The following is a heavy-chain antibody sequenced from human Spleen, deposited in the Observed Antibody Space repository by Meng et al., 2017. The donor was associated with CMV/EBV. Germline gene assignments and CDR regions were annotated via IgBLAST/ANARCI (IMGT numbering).Heavy chain of an antibody. CDR3: ARDYSSGYTYGRFYYGMDV. V-gene: IGHV3-21*01. CDR1: LSGYT. CDR2: ISYSSSYI. D-gene: IGHD5-18*01. Sequence: LSGYTRNWVRQAPGKGPEWVSSISYSSSYIYYADSVKGRSTISRDDAKNSLYLQMNSLRVEDTAVYYCARDYSSGYTYGRFYYGMDVWGQGTTVTVSS. J-gene: IGHJ6*02.